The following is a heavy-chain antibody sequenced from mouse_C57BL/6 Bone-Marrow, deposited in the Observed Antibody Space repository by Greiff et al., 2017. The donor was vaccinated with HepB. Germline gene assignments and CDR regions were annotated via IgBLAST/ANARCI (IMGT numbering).Heavy chain of an antibody. J-gene: IGHJ4*01. V-gene: IGHV1-74*01. CDR3: AIATYPLAMDY. CDR1: GYTFTSYW. D-gene: IGHD5-1*01. Sequence: VQLQQPGAELVKPRASVKVSCKASGYTFTSYWLHWVKQWPGQGLEWIGRIHPSDSDTNYNQKFKGKATLTVDKPSSTAYMQLSSLTSEDSAVYCGAIATYPLAMDYWGNGPSVTVSS. CDR2: IHPSDSDT.